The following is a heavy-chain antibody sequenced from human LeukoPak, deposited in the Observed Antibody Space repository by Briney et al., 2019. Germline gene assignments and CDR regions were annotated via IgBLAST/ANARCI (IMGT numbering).Heavy chain of an antibody. Sequence: PSQTLSLTCTVSGGSISSGSYYWSWIRQPAGKGLEWIGYIYYSGATNYNPSLKSRVTMSVDTSKDQFSLKLSSVNAADTAMYYCARHRSPLESFHHWGQGTLVTVSS. D-gene: IGHD3-3*01. CDR1: GGSISSGSYY. CDR3: ARHRSPLESFHH. CDR2: IYYSGAT. J-gene: IGHJ1*01. V-gene: IGHV4-61*09.